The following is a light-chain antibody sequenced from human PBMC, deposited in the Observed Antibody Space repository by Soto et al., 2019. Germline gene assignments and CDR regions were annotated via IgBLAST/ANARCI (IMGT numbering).Light chain of an antibody. CDR1: QTITSNF. CDR2: GAS. Sequence: EIVLTQSPGTLSLSPGERATLSCRASQTITSNFLAWYQQKPGQAPRLLFYGASTRAAGAPDRFSGSGSGTDFTLTITRLEPEDFAVYYCQQYGRSPLMYSFGQGTKLGVK. V-gene: IGKV3-20*01. J-gene: IGKJ2*03. CDR3: QQYGRSPLMYS.